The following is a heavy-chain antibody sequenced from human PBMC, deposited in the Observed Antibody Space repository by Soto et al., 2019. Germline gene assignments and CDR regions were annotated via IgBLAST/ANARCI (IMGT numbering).Heavy chain of an antibody. Sequence: QVQLQESGPGLVKPSETLSLTCTVSGGSIRSYYWSWIRQPPGKGLEWIGYIYYSGSTNYNPSLKSRVTISIDTSQNQVSLKLSSVTAADTAVYYCARRYGDQFDYWGQGTLVTVSS. CDR3: ARRYGDQFDY. CDR2: IYYSGST. CDR1: GGSIRSYY. V-gene: IGHV4-59*01. D-gene: IGHD4-17*01. J-gene: IGHJ4*02.